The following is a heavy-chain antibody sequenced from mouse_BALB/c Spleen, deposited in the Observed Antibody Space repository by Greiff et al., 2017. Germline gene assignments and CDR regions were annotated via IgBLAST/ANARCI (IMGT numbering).Heavy chain of an antibody. CDR1: GFTFSSYG. Sequence: DVMLVESGGDLVKPGGSLKLSCAASGFTFSSYGMSWVRQTPDKRLEWVATISSGGSYTYYPDSVKGRFTISRDNAKNNLYLQMSSLKSEDTAMYYCARGRGMDYWGQGTSVTVSS. V-gene: IGHV5-6*02. CDR3: ARGRGMDY. CDR2: ISSGGSYT. J-gene: IGHJ4*01.